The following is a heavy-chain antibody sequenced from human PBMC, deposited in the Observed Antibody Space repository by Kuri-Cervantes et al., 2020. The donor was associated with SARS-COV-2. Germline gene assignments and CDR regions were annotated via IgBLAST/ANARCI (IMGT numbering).Heavy chain of an antibody. Sequence: SVKVSCKASGGTFSSYAISWVRQAPGQGLERMGGIIPLFGTKHSAQKFNDRVTISADESTSTTFLELNALRSEDTAIYYCAGSSRGATGGDYWGQGSLVTVSS. CDR2: IIPLFGTK. D-gene: IGHD1-26*01. J-gene: IGHJ4*02. CDR3: AGSSRGATGGDY. V-gene: IGHV1-69*13. CDR1: GGTFSSYA.